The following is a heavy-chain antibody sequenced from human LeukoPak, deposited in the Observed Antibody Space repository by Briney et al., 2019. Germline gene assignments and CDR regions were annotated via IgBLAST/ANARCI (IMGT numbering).Heavy chain of an antibody. D-gene: IGHD3-3*01. V-gene: IGHV4-34*01. Sequence: KPSETLSLTCAVYGGSFSGYYWSWIRQPPGKGLEWIGSIYYSGSTYYNPSLKSRVTISVDTSKNQFSLKLSSVTAADTAVYYCARGVFGVVINDYWGQGTLVTVSS. CDR2: IYYSGST. CDR3: ARGVFGVVINDY. J-gene: IGHJ4*02. CDR1: GGSFSGYY.